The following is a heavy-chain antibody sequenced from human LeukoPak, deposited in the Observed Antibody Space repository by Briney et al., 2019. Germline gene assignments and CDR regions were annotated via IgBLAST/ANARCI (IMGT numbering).Heavy chain of an antibody. Sequence: GGSLRLSCAASGFTFSSYAMSCVRQAPGKGLEWGSAISGSGDSTYYADSVKGRFTISRDNSKNTLYLQMNSLRAEDTAVYYCAKAPYGYSSSWFDPWGQGTLVTVSS. CDR2: ISGSGDST. D-gene: IGHD6-13*01. CDR3: AKAPYGYSSSWFDP. CDR1: GFTFSSYA. V-gene: IGHV3-23*01. J-gene: IGHJ5*02.